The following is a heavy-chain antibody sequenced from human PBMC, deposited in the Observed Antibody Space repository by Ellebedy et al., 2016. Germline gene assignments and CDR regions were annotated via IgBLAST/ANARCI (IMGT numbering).Heavy chain of an antibody. V-gene: IGHV3-23*01. J-gene: IGHJ4*02. CDR2: ILGNGGAT. CDR3: AKGMADYYDSRGYSPRSPYLDY. CDR1: GCTLSSYA. Sequence: GESLKISXAVSGCTLSSYATNWVRQAPGKGLEWVSVILGNGGATYYAESVKGRFTISRDNSKNTLYLQMNSLRGDDTAVYYCAKGMADYYDSRGYSPRSPYLDYWGQGTLVTVSS. D-gene: IGHD3-22*01.